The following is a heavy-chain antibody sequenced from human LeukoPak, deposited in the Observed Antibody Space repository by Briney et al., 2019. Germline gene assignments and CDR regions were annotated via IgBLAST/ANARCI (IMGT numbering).Heavy chain of an antibody. CDR3: ARRYCSSTSCLIDY. J-gene: IGHJ4*02. D-gene: IGHD2-2*01. V-gene: IGHV3-48*03. CDR1: GFTFSSYE. CDR2: ISSSGTTI. Sequence: GGSLRLSCAASGFTFSSYEMNWVRQAPGKGLEWVSYISSSGTTIYYADSVKGRSTISRDNAKNSLYLQMNSLRAEDTAVYYCARRYCSSTSCLIDYWGQGTLVTVSS.